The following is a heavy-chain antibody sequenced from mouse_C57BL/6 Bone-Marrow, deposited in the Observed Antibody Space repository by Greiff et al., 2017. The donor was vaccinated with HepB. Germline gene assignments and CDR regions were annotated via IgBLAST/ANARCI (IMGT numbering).Heavy chain of an antibody. CDR3: TTMGSDY. V-gene: IGHV14-4*01. Sequence: EVQLQQSGAELVRPGASVKLSCTASGFNIKDDYMHWVKQRPEQGLEWIGWIDPENGDTEYASKFQGKATITADTSSNTAYLQLSSLTSEDTAVYYCTTMGSDYWGQGTTLTVSS. CDR1: GFNIKDDY. CDR2: IDPENGDT. J-gene: IGHJ2*01.